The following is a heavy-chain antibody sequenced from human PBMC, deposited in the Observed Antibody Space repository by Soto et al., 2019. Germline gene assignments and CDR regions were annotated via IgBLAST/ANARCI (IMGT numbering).Heavy chain of an antibody. J-gene: IGHJ6*02. CDR2: ISYDGSNK. Sequence: QVQLVESGGGVVQPGRSLRLSCAASGFTFSSYAMHWVRQAPGKGLEWVAVISYDGSNKYYADSVKGRFTISRDNSKNTLELQMNSLRAKDTAVYYCARGRGVAYYYGMDVWGQGTTVTVSS. V-gene: IGHV3-30-3*01. D-gene: IGHD2-15*01. CDR1: GFTFSSYA. CDR3: ARGRGVAYYYGMDV.